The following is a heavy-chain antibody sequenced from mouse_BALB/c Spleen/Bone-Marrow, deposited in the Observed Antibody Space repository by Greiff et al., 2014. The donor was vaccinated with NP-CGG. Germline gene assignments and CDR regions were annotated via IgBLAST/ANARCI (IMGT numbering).Heavy chain of an antibody. CDR3: ARRDGGPMDY. D-gene: IGHD2-3*01. Sequence: EVMLVESGGDLVKPGGSLKLSCAASGFTFSNYGVSWVRQTPDKRLEWVATISSGGSYTYYPDSVKGRFTISRDNAKNTLYLQMSSLKSEDTAMYYCARRDGGPMDYWGQGTSVTVSS. CDR1: GFTFSNYG. J-gene: IGHJ4*01. CDR2: ISSGGSYT. V-gene: IGHV5-6*02.